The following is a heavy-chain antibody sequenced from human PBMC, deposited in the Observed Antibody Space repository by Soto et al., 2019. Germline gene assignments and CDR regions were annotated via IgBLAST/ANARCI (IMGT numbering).Heavy chain of an antibody. CDR2: ISGSGGST. V-gene: IGHV3-23*01. CDR1: GFTFRSYA. J-gene: IGHJ5*02. Sequence: PGGSLRHSCAGSGFTFRSYAMSWVRQAPGKGLEWVSAISGSGGSTYYADSVKGRFTISRDNSKNTLYLQMNSLRAEDTAVYYCAKDFLVFVSAAILGNWFYTWAQGTLVTVSA. D-gene: IGHD2-2*01. CDR3: AKDFLVFVSAAILGNWFYT.